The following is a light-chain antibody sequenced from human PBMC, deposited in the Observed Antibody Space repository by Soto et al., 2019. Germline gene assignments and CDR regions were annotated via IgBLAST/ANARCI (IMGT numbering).Light chain of an antibody. CDR2: DAS. CDR1: QRVSRN. Sequence: EIVMTQSPAKLSVSPGEGDNLXCRASQRVSRNFGWYQQKSGKAPRLLIYDASTRATGIQERLSGSGSEKEFTLNISSLQSEDYAIYYCKQYNNWPPWTFGQGTKVDIK. J-gene: IGKJ1*01. CDR3: KQYNNWPPWT. V-gene: IGKV3-15*01.